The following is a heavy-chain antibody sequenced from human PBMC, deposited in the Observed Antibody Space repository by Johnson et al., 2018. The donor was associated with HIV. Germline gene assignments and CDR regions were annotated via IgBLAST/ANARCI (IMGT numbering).Heavy chain of an antibody. CDR2: IYSGGST. CDR1: GFTVSSNY. CDR3: ATSTASDAFDI. D-gene: IGHD1-1*01. V-gene: IGHV3-66*01. Sequence: EVQLVESGGGLVQPGGSLRLSCAASGFTVSSNYMSWVRQAPGKGLEWVSVIYSGGSTYYADSVKGRFTISRDNSKNTLYLQMNSLIAEDTAVYYCATSTASDAFDIWGQGTMVTVSS. J-gene: IGHJ3*02.